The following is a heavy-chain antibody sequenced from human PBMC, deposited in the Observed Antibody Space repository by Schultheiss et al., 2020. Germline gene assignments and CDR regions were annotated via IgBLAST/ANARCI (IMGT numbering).Heavy chain of an antibody. J-gene: IGHJ4*02. Sequence: GSLRLSCAVYGGSFSGYYWSWIRQPPGKGLEWIGEINHSGSTYYNPSLKSRVTISVDTSKNQFSLKLSSVTAADTAVYYCARLRAAAASNYFDYWGQGTLVTVSS. V-gene: IGHV4-34*01. CDR2: INHSGST. CDR3: ARLRAAAASNYFDY. D-gene: IGHD6-13*01. CDR1: GGSFSGYY.